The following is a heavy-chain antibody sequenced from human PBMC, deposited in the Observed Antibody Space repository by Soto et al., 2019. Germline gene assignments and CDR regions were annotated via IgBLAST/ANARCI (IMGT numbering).Heavy chain of an antibody. CDR2: IIPIFGTA. CDR3: ARGDDYGGQYYFDY. CDR1: GGTFSSYA. V-gene: IGHV1-69*13. J-gene: IGHJ4*02. D-gene: IGHD4-17*01. Sequence: VASVKVSCKASGGTFSSYAISWVRQAPGQGLEWMGGIIPIFGTANYAQKFQGRVTITADESTSTAYMELSSLRSEDTAVYYCARGDDYGGQYYFDYWGQGTLVTVSS.